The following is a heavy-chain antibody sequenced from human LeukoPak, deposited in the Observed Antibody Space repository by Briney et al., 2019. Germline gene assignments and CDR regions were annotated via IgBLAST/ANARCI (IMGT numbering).Heavy chain of an antibody. CDR3: AKFLGKSWGNQNAFDI. V-gene: IGHV3-23*01. D-gene: IGHD3-3*01. CDR2: ISGSGGST. J-gene: IGHJ3*02. CDR1: GFTFSSYA. Sequence: GGSLRLSCAASGFTFSSYAMSWVRQAPGKGLERVSAISGSGGSTYYADSVKGRFTISRDNSKNTLYLQMNSLRAEDTAVYYCAKFLGKSWGNQNAFDIWGQGTMVTVSS.